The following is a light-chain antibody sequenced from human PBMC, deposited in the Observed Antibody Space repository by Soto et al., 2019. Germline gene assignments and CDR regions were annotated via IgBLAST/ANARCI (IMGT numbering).Light chain of an antibody. CDR2: GVS. CDR3: QQYNNWPPWT. CDR1: QSVRSN. V-gene: IGKV3-15*01. Sequence: EIVMTQSPATLSVSPGERATLSCRASQSVRSNLAWYQPKPGQAPRLLIYGVSTRATGIPARFSGSGSETEFTLTISSLQSEDFAVYYCQQYNNWPPWTFGQGTNVEVK. J-gene: IGKJ1*01.